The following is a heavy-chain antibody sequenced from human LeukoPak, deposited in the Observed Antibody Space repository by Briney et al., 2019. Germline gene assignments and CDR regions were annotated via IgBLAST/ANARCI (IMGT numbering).Heavy chain of an antibody. V-gene: IGHV4-34*01. CDR3: AGGYRGYYFDY. CDR2: INHSGST. D-gene: IGHD5-18*01. CDR1: GGSFSGYY. Sequence: SETLSLTCAVYGGSFSGYYWSWIRQPPGKGLEWIGEINHSGSTNYNPSLKSRVTISVDTSKNQFSLKLSSVTAADTAVYYCAGGYRGYYFDYWGQGTLVTVSS. J-gene: IGHJ4*02.